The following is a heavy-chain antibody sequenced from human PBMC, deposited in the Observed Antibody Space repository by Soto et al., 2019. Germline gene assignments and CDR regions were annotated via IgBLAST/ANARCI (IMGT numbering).Heavy chain of an antibody. CDR1: GGSISSYY. J-gene: IGHJ5*02. CDR3: ARVPSLNHPYGDYWFDP. V-gene: IGHV4-4*07. CDR2: IYTSGST. D-gene: IGHD4-17*01. Sequence: SETLSLTCTVSGGSISSYYWSWIRQPAGKGLEWIGRIYTSGSTNYNPSLKSRVTMSVDTSKNQFSLKLSSVTAADTAVYYCARVPSLNHPYGDYWFDPWGQGTLVTVSS.